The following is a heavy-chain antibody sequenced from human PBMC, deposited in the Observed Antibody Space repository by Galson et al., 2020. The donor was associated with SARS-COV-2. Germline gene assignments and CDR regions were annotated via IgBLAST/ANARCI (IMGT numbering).Heavy chain of an antibody. V-gene: IGHV4-4*07. J-gene: IGHJ4*02. CDR1: GGSISSYY. CDR2: IYTSGST. CDR3: AREGGSGSYRRVDV. Sequence: SQTLSLTCTVSGGSISSYYRSWIRQPAGKGLEWIGRIYTSGSTNYNTSLQSRLTMSVDTSKNQFSLRLSSVTAADTAVYYCAREGGSGSYRRVDVWGQGTLVTVSS. D-gene: IGHD3-10*01.